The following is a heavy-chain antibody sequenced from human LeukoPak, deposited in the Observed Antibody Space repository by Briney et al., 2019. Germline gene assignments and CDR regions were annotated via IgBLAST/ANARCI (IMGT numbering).Heavy chain of an antibody. D-gene: IGHD3-10*01. Sequence: GGSLRLSCAASGFTFSHYWMSWVRQAPGKGLEWVANIKQDGSEKYYVDSMKGRFTISRDNAKKSLYLQMNSLRAEDTAVYYCARDQYYGSGTYYNSPKGYFDYWGQGTLVTVSS. CDR3: ARDQYYGSGTYYNSPKGYFDY. CDR1: GFTFSHYW. V-gene: IGHV3-7*01. J-gene: IGHJ4*02. CDR2: IKQDGSEK.